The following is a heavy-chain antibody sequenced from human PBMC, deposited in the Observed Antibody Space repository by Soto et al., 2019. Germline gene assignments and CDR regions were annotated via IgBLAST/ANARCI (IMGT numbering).Heavy chain of an antibody. CDR2: IYHSGST. Sequence: QVQLQESGPGLVRPSGTLSLTCAVSGVSISSSNWWSWVRQPPGKGLEGIGEIYHSGSTNYNPSHKSRVTISVDKSKNQFSLKLSSVTAADTAVYYCARGQELVQHDFDYWGQGTLVTVSS. CDR1: GVSISSSNW. CDR3: ARGQELVQHDFDY. D-gene: IGHD6-13*01. J-gene: IGHJ4*02. V-gene: IGHV4-4*02.